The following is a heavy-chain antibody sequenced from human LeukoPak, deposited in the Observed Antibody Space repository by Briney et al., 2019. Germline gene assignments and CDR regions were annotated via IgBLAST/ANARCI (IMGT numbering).Heavy chain of an antibody. CDR2: INHSGGT. J-gene: IGHJ5*02. Sequence: SETLSLTCAVYGGSFSGYYWSWIRQPPGKGLEWIGEINHSGGTNYNPSLKSRVTISVDTSKNQFSLKLSSVTAADTAVYYCARGGYCSSTSCYSQYSSSSRRGVWFDPWGQGTLVTVSS. CDR1: GGSFSGYY. CDR3: ARGGYCSSTSCYSQYSSSSRRGVWFDP. D-gene: IGHD2-2*01. V-gene: IGHV4-34*01.